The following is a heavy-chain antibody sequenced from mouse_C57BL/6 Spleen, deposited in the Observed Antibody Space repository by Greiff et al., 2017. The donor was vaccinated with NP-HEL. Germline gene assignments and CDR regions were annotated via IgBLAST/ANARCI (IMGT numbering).Heavy chain of an antibody. J-gene: IGHJ4*01. CDR3: ARVDYAMDY. V-gene: IGHV1-54*01. Sequence: QVQLQQSGAELVRPGTSVKVSCKASGYAFTNYLIEWVKQRPGQGLEWIGVINPGSGGTNYNEKFKGKATLTADKSSSTAYMQLSSLTSEDSAVYVCARVDYAMDYWGQGTSVTVSS. CDR2: INPGSGGT. CDR1: GYAFTNYL.